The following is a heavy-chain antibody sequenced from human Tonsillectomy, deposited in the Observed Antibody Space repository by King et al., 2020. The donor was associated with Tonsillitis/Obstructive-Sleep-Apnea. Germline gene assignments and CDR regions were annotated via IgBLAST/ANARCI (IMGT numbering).Heavy chain of an antibody. Sequence: QLQESGPGLVKPSETLSLTCTVSGGSISSYYWSWIRQPPGKGLEWIGYIYYSGSTNYNPSLKSRVTISIDTSKNQFSLKLTSVTAADTAVYYCAGTGAIGKWFDPWGHGPLVTVSS. D-gene: IGHD2-2*02. CDR1: GGSISSYY. V-gene: IGHV4-59*08. CDR2: IYYSGST. J-gene: IGHJ5*02. CDR3: AGTGAIGKWFDP.